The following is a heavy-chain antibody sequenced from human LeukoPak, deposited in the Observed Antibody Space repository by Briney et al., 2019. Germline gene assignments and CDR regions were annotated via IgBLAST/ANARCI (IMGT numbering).Heavy chain of an antibody. Sequence: PSETLSLTCAVYGGSFSGYYWSWIRQPPGKGLEWIGEINHSGSTNYNPSLKSRATISVDTSKNQFSLKLSSVTAAGTAVYYCARARMVRGVITRVKGPYYFDYWGQGTLVTVSS. J-gene: IGHJ4*02. CDR3: ARARMVRGVITRVKGPYYFDY. CDR2: INHSGST. V-gene: IGHV4-34*01. CDR1: GGSFSGYY. D-gene: IGHD3-10*01.